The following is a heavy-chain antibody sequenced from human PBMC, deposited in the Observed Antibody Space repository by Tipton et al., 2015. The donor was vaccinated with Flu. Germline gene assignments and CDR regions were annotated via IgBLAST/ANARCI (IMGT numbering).Heavy chain of an antibody. CDR2: IYYSGST. D-gene: IGHD2-15*01. CDR1: GGSISSYY. CDR3: ARVGGYCSGGSCYPYLDY. V-gene: IGHV4-59*01. J-gene: IGHJ4*02. Sequence: TLXLTCTVSGGSISSYYWSWIRQPPGKGLEWIGYIYYSGSTNYNPSLKSRVTISVDTSKNQFSLKLSSVTAADTAVYYCARVGGYCSGGSCYPYLDYWGQGTLVTVSS.